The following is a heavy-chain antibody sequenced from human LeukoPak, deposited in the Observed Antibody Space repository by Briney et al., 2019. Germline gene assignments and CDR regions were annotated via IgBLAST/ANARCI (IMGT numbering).Heavy chain of an antibody. D-gene: IGHD3-22*01. CDR2: IYHSGST. Sequence: SETLSLTCTVSGYSISSGYYWGWIRQPPGKGLEWIGSIYHSGSTYYNPSLKSRVTISVDTSKNQFSLKLSSVTAADTAVYYCARIGSMIVVVIITWGQGTLVTVSS. CDR1: GYSISSGYY. V-gene: IGHV4-38-2*02. CDR3: ARIGSMIVVVIIT. J-gene: IGHJ4*02.